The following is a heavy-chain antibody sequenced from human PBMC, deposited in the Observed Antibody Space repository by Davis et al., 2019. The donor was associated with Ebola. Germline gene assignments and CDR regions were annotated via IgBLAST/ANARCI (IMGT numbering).Heavy chain of an antibody. V-gene: IGHV1-2*04. J-gene: IGHJ6*02. CDR3: ARDRIAAAVTWYYYYGMDV. CDR1: GYTFTGYY. D-gene: IGHD6-13*01. Sequence: ASVKVSCKASGYTFTGYYMHWVRQAPGQGLEWMGWINPNSGGTNYAQKFQGWVTMTRDTSISTAYMELSSLRSEDTAVYYCARDRIAAAVTWYYYYGMDVWGQGTTVTVSS. CDR2: INPNSGGT.